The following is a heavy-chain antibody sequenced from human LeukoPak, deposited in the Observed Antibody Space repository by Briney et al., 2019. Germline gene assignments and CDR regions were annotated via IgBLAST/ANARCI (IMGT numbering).Heavy chain of an antibody. D-gene: IGHD2-15*01. Sequence: ASVKVSCKASGYTFTGYYMHWVRQAPGQGLEWMGWINPNSGGTNYAQKFQGRVTMTRDTSISTAYMELSSLRSEDTAVYYCARVLRLGYCSGGTRYCAFDIWGQGTMVTVSS. CDR3: ARVLRLGYCSGGTRYCAFDI. CDR2: INPNSGGT. CDR1: GYTFTGYY. V-gene: IGHV1-2*02. J-gene: IGHJ3*02.